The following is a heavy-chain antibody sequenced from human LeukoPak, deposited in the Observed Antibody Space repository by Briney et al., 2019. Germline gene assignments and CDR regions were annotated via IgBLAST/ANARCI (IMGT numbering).Heavy chain of an antibody. CDR2: ISYDGNNK. CDR1: GFTFNNFA. D-gene: IGHD1-26*01. V-gene: IGHV3-30*18. Sequence: GGSLRLSCSASGFTFNNFALHWVRQAPGKGLEWVAVISYDGNNKYYADSVEGRFTISRDYSKKTLFLQMNSLRAEDTAVYYCAKDFREHDAFDIWGQGTMVTVSS. J-gene: IGHJ3*02. CDR3: AKDFREHDAFDI.